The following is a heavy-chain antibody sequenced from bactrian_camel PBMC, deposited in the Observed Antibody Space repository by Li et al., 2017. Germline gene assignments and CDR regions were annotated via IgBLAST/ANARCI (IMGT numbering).Heavy chain of an antibody. CDR2: FGRDGST. J-gene: IGHJ4*01. D-gene: IGHD6*01. Sequence: HVQLVESGGGLVQPGGSLRVSCLVSGLTYTMSEYRFGWFRQAPGKEREGVAAFGRDGSTSYAGSVKGRFTISKENNKNTLYLQMDSLKPEDTALYFCAADLCGLIGGTWYGHAPVNTGYWGQGTQVTVS. V-gene: IGHV3S53*01. CDR1: GLTYTMSEYR. CDR3: AADLCGLIGGTWYGHAPVNTGY.